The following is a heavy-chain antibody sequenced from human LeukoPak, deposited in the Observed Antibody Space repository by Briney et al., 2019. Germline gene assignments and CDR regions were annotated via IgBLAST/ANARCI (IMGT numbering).Heavy chain of an antibody. Sequence: PGGSLRLSCAASGFTFEDYAMHWVRQAPGKGLEWVSGISWNSGSIGYGDSVKGRFTISRDNAKNSLYLQMNSLRAEDMALYYCAKGTHYDSLTGYYSQWGRGTLVTVSS. J-gene: IGHJ4*02. CDR3: AKGTHYDSLTGYYSQ. CDR1: GFTFEDYA. D-gene: IGHD3-9*01. V-gene: IGHV3-9*03. CDR2: ISWNSGSI.